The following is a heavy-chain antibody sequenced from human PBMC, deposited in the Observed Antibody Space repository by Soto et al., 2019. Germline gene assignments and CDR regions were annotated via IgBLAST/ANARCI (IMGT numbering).Heavy chain of an antibody. CDR2: INIGGSST. V-gene: IGHV3-74*01. J-gene: IGHJ4*02. D-gene: IGHD3-3*01. CDR3: ASGGVTIFGVARATDFGY. Sequence: GGSLRLSCAASGFNFSNYWMHWVRQAPGQGLVWVSRINIGGSSTNYADSVKGRFTISRDNAKNTLYLQMNSLRADDTAQYYCASGGVTIFGVARATDFGYWGQGTLVTVSS. CDR1: GFNFSNYW.